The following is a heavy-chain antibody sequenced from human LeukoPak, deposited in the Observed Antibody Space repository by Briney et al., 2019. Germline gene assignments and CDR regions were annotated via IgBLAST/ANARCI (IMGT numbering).Heavy chain of an antibody. J-gene: IGHJ4*02. D-gene: IGHD2-15*01. Sequence: GGSLRLSCAASGFMFSAYGMHWVRQAPGKGLEWVAFIRYDVYYKHYADSVKGRFTISRDSSKNTLYLQMNSPRAGDAAVYYCAKAPVTTCSGAYCYPFDYWSQGTLVTVSS. CDR1: GFMFSAYG. CDR2: IRYDVYYK. CDR3: AKAPVTTCSGAYCYPFDY. V-gene: IGHV3-30*02.